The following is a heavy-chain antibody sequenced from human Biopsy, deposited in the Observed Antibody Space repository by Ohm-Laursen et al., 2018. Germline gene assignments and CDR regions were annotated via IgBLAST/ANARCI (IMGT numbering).Heavy chain of an antibody. Sequence: GTLSLTCTVSGDSINNYYWSWIRQPAGKGLEWIGRIYTRGSPNYNLSLESRVTISVDTAKKQFSLSLRSVTAADTAVYYCARVPLPGIGAAYQGRFLYGMDVWGQGTTVSVSS. CDR2: IYTRGSP. V-gene: IGHV4-4*07. D-gene: IGHD6-13*01. J-gene: IGHJ6*02. CDR3: ARVPLPGIGAAYQGRFLYGMDV. CDR1: GDSINNYY.